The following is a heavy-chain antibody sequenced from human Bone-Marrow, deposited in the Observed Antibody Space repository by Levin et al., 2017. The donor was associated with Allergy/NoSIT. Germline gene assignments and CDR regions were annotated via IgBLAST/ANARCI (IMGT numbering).Heavy chain of an antibody. CDR1: GFIFKNYA. J-gene: IGHJ6*02. CDR2: VSYDGNPK. Sequence: HAGGSLRLSCVASGFIFKNYAIHWVRRAPGKGLEWVGIVSYDGNPKYYADSVRGRFTISRDQSKTSSSLHMSSLGPADTATYFCAKGHASRPQVFSHYGMDVWGQGTTVTV. V-gene: IGHV3-30*04. CDR3: AKGHASRPQVFSHYGMDV.